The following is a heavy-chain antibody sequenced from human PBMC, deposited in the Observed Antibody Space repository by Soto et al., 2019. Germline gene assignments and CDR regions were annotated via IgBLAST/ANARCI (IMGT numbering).Heavy chain of an antibody. Sequence: SETLSLTCTVSSGSISSSDHFWAWIRRPPGKGLEWIGNIYYSGSTYYNPSLKSRVTISVDTSKNQFSLKLSSMTAADTAVYYCARVLRDYPFYYYYMDVWGEGTTVT. D-gene: IGHD3-10*01. V-gene: IGHV4-39*01. J-gene: IGHJ6*03. CDR2: IYYSGST. CDR1: SGSISSSDHF. CDR3: ARVLRDYPFYYYYMDV.